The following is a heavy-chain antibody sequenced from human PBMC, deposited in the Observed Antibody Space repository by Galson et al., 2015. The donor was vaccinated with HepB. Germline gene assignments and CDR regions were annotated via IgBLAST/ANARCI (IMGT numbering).Heavy chain of an antibody. CDR2: IRSQIYGGTR. V-gene: IGHV3-49*03. Sequence: SLRLSCAVAGFTFSDYALTWYRQGPGKGLEWVGFIRSQIYGGTREYAASVKGRFTISRDDSKSIAYLQVNSLRTEDTGVYHCAREDCGVGSCYSWFDPWGQGTLVTVSS. J-gene: IGHJ5*02. CDR3: AREDCGVGSCYSWFDP. CDR1: GFTFSDYA. D-gene: IGHD2-15*01.